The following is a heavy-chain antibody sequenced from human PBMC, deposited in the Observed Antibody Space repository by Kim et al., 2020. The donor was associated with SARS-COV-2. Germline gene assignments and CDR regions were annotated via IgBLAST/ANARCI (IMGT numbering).Heavy chain of an antibody. CDR2: TNPGAGDT. Sequence: GGSLRLSCAASGFTFSDYAMTWVRQAPGKGLEWVSATNPGAGDTHYADSVRGRLTISRDNSKNILYLQLSSLTTENTATYYCAKDSPLTGNYVDLDYWGQGTLVPVSS. J-gene: IGHJ4*02. CDR3: AKDSPLTGNYVDLDY. CDR1: GFTFSDYA. D-gene: IGHD1-7*01. V-gene: IGHV3-23*01.